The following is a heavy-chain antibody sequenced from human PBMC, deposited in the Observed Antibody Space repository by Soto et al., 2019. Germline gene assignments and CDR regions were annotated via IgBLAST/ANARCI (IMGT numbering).Heavy chain of an antibody. J-gene: IGHJ4*02. V-gene: IGHV3-30*18. CDR3: AKANSYDSVWYDDY. CDR1: GFTFRNSG. Sequence: QVQLVESGGGVVQPGGSLTLSCAASGFTFRNSGMHWVRQAPGKGLEWVAVISNDGTYKWYADSVKGRFSVSRDNSKNTLFLQMNSLIGEDTAVYYCAKANSYDSVWYDDYWGQGTLVTVSS. D-gene: IGHD1-1*01. CDR2: ISNDGTYK.